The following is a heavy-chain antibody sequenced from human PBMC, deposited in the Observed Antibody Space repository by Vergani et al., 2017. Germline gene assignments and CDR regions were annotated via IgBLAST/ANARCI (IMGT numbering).Heavy chain of an antibody. J-gene: IGHJ1*01. CDR1: GFTFSSYG. Sequence: QVQLVESGGGVVQPGRSLRLSCAASGFTFSSYGMHWVRQAPGKGLEWVAVIWYDGSNKYYADSVKGRVTISRDNSKNTLYLQMNSLRAEDTAEYYCARGGYYYDSTGLLQHWGQGTLVTVSS. D-gene: IGHD3-22*01. V-gene: IGHV3-33*01. CDR2: IWYDGSNK. CDR3: ARGGYYYDSTGLLQH.